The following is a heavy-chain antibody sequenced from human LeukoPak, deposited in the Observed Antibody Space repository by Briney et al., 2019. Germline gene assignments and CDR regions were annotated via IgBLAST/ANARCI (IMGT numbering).Heavy chain of an antibody. V-gene: IGHV1-18*04. D-gene: IGHD6-13*01. Sequence: ASVKVSCKASGYTFINYYILWLRQGPGQGLEWMGWISAYNGNTNYAQKLQGRVTMTTDTSTSTAYMELRSLRSDDTAVYYCARDAAGYSSSETSYYYYGMDVWGQGTTVTVSS. CDR3: ARDAAGYSSSETSYYYYGMDV. CDR1: GYTFINYY. J-gene: IGHJ6*02. CDR2: ISAYNGNT.